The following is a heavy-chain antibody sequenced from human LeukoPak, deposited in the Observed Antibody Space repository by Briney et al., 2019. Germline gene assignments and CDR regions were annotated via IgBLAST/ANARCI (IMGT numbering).Heavy chain of an antibody. J-gene: IGHJ3*02. Sequence: GESLKISCKGSGYSFTSYWIGWVRQMPGKGLEWMGIIYPGDSDTRYSPSFQGQVTISADKSISTAYLQWSSLKASDTAMYYCARAGYCSGGSCYWDDAFDIWGQGIMVTVSS. CDR2: IYPGDSDT. D-gene: IGHD2-15*01. CDR3: ARAGYCSGGSCYWDDAFDI. CDR1: GYSFTSYW. V-gene: IGHV5-51*01.